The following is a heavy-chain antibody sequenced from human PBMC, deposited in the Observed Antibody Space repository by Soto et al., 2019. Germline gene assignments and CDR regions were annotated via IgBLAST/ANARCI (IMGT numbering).Heavy chain of an antibody. CDR2: INPNSGGT. CDR1: GYTFTGYY. Sequence: QVQLVQSGAEVKKPGASVKVSCKASGYTFTGYYMHWVRQAPGQGLEWMGWINPNSGGTNYAQKFQGWVTMTRDTSLRTAYMELSRLRSDDTAVYYCARDAGSIAAAGTGGDYYYYGMDVWGQGTTVTVSS. J-gene: IGHJ6*02. CDR3: ARDAGSIAAAGTGGDYYYYGMDV. D-gene: IGHD6-13*01. V-gene: IGHV1-2*04.